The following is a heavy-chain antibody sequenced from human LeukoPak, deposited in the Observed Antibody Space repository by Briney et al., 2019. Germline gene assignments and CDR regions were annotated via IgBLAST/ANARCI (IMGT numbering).Heavy chain of an antibody. Sequence: GGSLRLSCAASGFTFSKYGMHWVRQAPGKGPEWVAFIQADGGNKYYADSVKGRFTISRDNSKNTLYLQMNSLRAEDTAVYYCAKGVVVAPDVTPFDYWGQGTLVTVSS. CDR2: IQADGGNK. CDR1: GFTFSKYG. V-gene: IGHV3-30*02. D-gene: IGHD2-2*01. CDR3: AKGVVVAPDVTPFDY. J-gene: IGHJ4*02.